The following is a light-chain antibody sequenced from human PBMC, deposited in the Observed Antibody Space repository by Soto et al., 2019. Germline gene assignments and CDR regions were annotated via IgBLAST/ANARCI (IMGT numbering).Light chain of an antibody. CDR3: QQYGSSGT. Sequence: EILLTQSPCTLSLSPGERATLSCRASQSVSSSYLAWYQQKPGHAPSVLIYGASSRATGIPDRLSGSGSGTDFTLTISRLEPEDFAVYYCQQYGSSGTFGQGTKVDIK. CDR1: QSVSSSY. V-gene: IGKV3-20*01. J-gene: IGKJ1*01. CDR2: GAS.